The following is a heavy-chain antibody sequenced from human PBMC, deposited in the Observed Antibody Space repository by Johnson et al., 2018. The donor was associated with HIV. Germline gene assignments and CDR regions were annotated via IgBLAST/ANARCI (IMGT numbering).Heavy chain of an antibody. V-gene: IGHV3-30*02. J-gene: IGHJ3*02. CDR2: IRYDGSNT. CDR3: AKGGGQLWFYIAFDI. CDR1: GFTFSSYG. Sequence: QVQLVESGGGVVQPGGSLRLSCAASGFTFSSYGMHWVRQAPGKGLEWVAFIRYDGSNTYDADSVRGRFTISRDNSKNTLYLQMNSLRVEDTAVYYCAKGGGQLWFYIAFDIWGQGTMVTVSS. D-gene: IGHD5-18*01.